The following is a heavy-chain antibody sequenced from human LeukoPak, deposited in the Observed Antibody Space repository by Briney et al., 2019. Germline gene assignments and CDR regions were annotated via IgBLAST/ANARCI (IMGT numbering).Heavy chain of an antibody. CDR1: GGSISSGDYY. Sequence: SETLSPTCTVSGGSISSGDYYWSWIRQPPGKGLEWIGYIYYSGSTYYNPSLKSRVTISVDTSKNQFSLKLSSVTAADTAVYYCARDPVDYYDSSGYRTGYWGQGTLVTVSS. J-gene: IGHJ4*02. D-gene: IGHD3-22*01. V-gene: IGHV4-30-4*08. CDR3: ARDPVDYYDSSGYRTGY. CDR2: IYYSGST.